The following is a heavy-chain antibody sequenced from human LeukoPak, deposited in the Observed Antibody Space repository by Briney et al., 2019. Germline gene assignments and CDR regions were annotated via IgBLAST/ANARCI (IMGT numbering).Heavy chain of an antibody. CDR3: ARGQLAMDV. J-gene: IGHJ6*02. CDR2: IHSGGST. V-gene: IGHV3-66*01. CDR1: GFSVGSNY. D-gene: IGHD6-13*01. Sequence: QSGGSLRLSCAASGFSVGSNYMSWVRQAPEKGLEWVSVIHSGGSTYYADSVKGRITVSRDTPKNTVYLQMNSLRDEDTAVYYCARGQLAMDVWGQGTTVTVSS.